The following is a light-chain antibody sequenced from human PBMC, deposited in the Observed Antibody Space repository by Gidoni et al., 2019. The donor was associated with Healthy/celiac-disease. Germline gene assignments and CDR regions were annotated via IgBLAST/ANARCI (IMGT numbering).Light chain of an antibody. V-gene: IGKV3-11*01. J-gene: IGKJ5*01. Sequence: EILLTQSPATLSLSPGERATLSCRASQSVSSYLAWYQQKPGQAPRLLIYDASNRATGIPARFSGSGSGTDFTLTISSREPEDFAVDYCQQRSNWPPITFGQGTRLEIK. CDR1: QSVSSY. CDR2: DAS. CDR3: QQRSNWPPIT.